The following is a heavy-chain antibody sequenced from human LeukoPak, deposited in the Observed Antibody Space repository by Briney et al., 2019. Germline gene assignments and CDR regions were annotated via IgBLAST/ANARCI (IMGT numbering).Heavy chain of an antibody. CDR3: ARARSNCSGGSCYSDY. D-gene: IGHD2-15*01. CDR1: GYTFTGYY. J-gene: IGHJ4*02. CDR2: INPNSGGT. Sequence: GASVKVSCKASGYTFTGYYMHWVRQAPGQGLEWMGWINPNSGGTNYAQKFQGRVTMTRDTSISTAYMELSRLRSGDTAVYYCARARSNCSGGSCYSDYWGQGTLVTVSS. V-gene: IGHV1-2*02.